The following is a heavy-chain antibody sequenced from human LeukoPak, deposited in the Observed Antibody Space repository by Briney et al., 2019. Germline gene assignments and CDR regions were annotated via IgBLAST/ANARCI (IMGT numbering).Heavy chain of an antibody. V-gene: IGHV1-3*01. CDR1: GYTFTSYA. D-gene: IGHD3-3*01. J-gene: IGHJ6*02. CDR2: INAGNGNT. CDR3: ARAVENYDFWSGYLYYYYYGMDV. Sequence: GASVKVSCKASGYTFTSYAMHWVRQAPGQRLEWMGWINAGNGNTKYSQKFQGRVTMTRDTSTSTVYMELSSLRSEDTAVYYCARAVENYDFWSGYLYYYYYGMDVWGQGTTVTVSS.